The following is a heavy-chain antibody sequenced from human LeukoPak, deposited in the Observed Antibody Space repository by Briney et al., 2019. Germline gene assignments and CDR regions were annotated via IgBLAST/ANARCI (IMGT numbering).Heavy chain of an antibody. V-gene: IGHV4-34*01. CDR1: GGSFSGYY. D-gene: IGHD5-18*01. Sequence: SETLSLTCAVYGGSFSGYYWSWIRQPPGKGLEWIGEINHSGSTNYNPSLKSRVTISVDTSKNQFSLKLSSVTAADTAVYYCARDSYGYNYWGQGTLVTVSS. J-gene: IGHJ4*02. CDR3: ARDSYGYNY. CDR2: INHSGST.